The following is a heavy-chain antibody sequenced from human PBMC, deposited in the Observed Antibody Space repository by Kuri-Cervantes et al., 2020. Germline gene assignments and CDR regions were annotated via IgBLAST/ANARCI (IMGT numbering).Heavy chain of an antibody. Sequence: ASVKVSCKASGYTFTSYGISWVRQAPGQGLEWMGWISAYNGSTNYAQKLQGRVTMTTDTSTSTAYMELRSLRSDDTAVYYCARAENFDWLLSTFDYWGQGTLVTVSS. CDR1: GYTFTSYG. CDR3: ARAENFDWLLSTFDY. J-gene: IGHJ4*02. CDR2: ISAYNGST. V-gene: IGHV1-18*01. D-gene: IGHD3-9*01.